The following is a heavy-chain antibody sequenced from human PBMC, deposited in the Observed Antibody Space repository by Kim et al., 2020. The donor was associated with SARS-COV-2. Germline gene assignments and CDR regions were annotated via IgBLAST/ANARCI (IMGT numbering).Heavy chain of an antibody. V-gene: IGHV4-34*01. J-gene: IGHJ4*02. CDR2: ST. CDR3: ARLRGGSLFDF. Sequence: STNHTPSLKGRVTMSVDTSKNQFSLGVSSVTAADTAVFYCARLRGGSLFDFWGQGTLVTVSS. D-gene: IGHD1-26*01.